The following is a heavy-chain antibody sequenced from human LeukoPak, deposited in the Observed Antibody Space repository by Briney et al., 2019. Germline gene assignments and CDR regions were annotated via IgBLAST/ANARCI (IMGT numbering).Heavy chain of an antibody. CDR1: GGTFNSYT. V-gene: IGHV1-69*05. Sequence: GSSVKVSCKASGGTFNSYTISWVRQAPGQGLEWMGRIIPIFGAANYAQKFQGRVTITTDESTSTAYMELSSLRSEDTAVYYCARDRIRQYCSGGSCYSDYDNSGWFDYWGHGTLVTVSS. CDR2: IIPIFGAA. D-gene: IGHD2-15*01. CDR3: ARDRIRQYCSGGSCYSDYDNSGWFDY. J-gene: IGHJ4*01.